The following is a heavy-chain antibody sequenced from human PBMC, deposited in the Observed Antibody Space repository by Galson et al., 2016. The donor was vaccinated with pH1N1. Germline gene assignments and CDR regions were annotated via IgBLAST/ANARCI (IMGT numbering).Heavy chain of an antibody. D-gene: IGHD3-10*02. CDR3: AKFCSTCPFDY. J-gene: IGHJ4*02. CDR1: QITFSDYA. Sequence: SLRLSCAASQITFSDYAMSWVRQAPGKGLQWVSTISGSGASTYYAASVEGRFTISRDNSKSTLFLQLDRLGAEDTAVYYCAKFCSTCPFDYWGQGVLVVVSA. CDR2: ISGSGAST. V-gene: IGHV3-23*01.